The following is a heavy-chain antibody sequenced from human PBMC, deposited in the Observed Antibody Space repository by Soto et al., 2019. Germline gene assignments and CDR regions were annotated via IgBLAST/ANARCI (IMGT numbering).Heavy chain of an antibody. J-gene: IGHJ5*02. CDR1: GGSISSSIYY. CDR3: ASTHSNYDFWSAPLGWFDP. D-gene: IGHD3-3*01. Sequence: SKTRSRTWTVSGGSISSSIYYWVWIRQPPGKVLEWIGSIYYSGSIYYNPSLKSRVTISVDTSKNQFSLKLSSVTAADTAVYYCASTHSNYDFWSAPLGWFDPWGQGTLVTVSS. V-gene: IGHV4-39*01. CDR2: IYYSGSI.